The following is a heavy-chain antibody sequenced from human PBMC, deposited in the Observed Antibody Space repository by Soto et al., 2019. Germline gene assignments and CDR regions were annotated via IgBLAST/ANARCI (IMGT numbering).Heavy chain of an antibody. CDR2: IHSSGST. D-gene: IGHD5-12*01. CDR1: GGSVISGSYY. CDR3: ARDGYTNFDY. V-gene: IGHV4-61*01. J-gene: IGHJ4*02. Sequence: SETLSLTCTVSGGSVISGSYYWIWIRQPPGKGLEWIGYIHSSGSTNYNPSLKSRVTISLDTSKNQFSLKLSSLTASDTAMYYCARDGYTNFDYWSQGTLVTVSS.